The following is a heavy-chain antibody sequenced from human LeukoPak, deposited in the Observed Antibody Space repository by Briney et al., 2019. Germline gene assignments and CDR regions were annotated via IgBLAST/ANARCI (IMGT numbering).Heavy chain of an antibody. CDR1: GFTFSNYW. V-gene: IGHV3-7*01. CDR2: IKQDGSEK. CDR3: ARDTYGDGDY. Sequence: PGGSLRLSCAASGFTFSNYWMSWVRQAPGKGLEWVANIKQDGSEKYYVDSVKGRFTISRDNTKNSLYLQMNSLRAEDTAVYHCARDTYGDGDYWGQGTLITVSS. J-gene: IGHJ4*02. D-gene: IGHD4-17*01.